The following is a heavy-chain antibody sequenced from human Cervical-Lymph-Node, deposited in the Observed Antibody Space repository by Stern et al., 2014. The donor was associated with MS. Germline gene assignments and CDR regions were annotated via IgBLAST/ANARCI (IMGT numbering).Heavy chain of an antibody. CDR1: GFTFSHYS. D-gene: IGHD4-17*01. J-gene: IGHJ4*02. V-gene: IGHV3-21*01. Sequence: EVQLVASGGGLVKPGESLRLSCDASGFTFSHYSINWVRKAPGQGLEWISSISNNSTHTYYADSVEGRFTISRDSAKDSVSLHMVSLRAEDTAVYYCARARVGDYARSPHLDSWGQGTLVTVSS. CDR3: ARARVGDYARSPHLDS. CDR2: ISNNSTHT.